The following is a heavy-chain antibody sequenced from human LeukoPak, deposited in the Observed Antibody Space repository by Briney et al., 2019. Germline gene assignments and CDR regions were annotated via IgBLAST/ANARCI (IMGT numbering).Heavy chain of an antibody. CDR1: GDSVSSNSVT. J-gene: IGHJ6*02. Sequence: SQTLSLACAISGDSVSSNSVTWNWIRQSPSRGLEWLGRTYYRSTWYNDYAVSVRGRITINPDTSKNQFSLQLNSVTPEDTAVYYCARDQPDAMDVWGQGTTVTVSS. D-gene: IGHD1-14*01. CDR2: TYYRSTWYN. CDR3: ARDQPDAMDV. V-gene: IGHV6-1*01.